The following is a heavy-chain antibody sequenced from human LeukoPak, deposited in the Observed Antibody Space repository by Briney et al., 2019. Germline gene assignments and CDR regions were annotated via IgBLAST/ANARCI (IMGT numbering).Heavy chain of an antibody. Sequence: GRSLRLSCAASGFTFSSYAMHWVRQAPGKGLEWVAVISYDGSNKYYADSVKGRFTISRDNSKNTLYLQMNSLRAEDTAVYYCARARDYYDSSYFDYWGQGTLVTVSS. J-gene: IGHJ4*02. D-gene: IGHD3-22*01. CDR2: ISYDGSNK. V-gene: IGHV3-30-3*01. CDR3: ARARDYYDSSYFDY. CDR1: GFTFSSYA.